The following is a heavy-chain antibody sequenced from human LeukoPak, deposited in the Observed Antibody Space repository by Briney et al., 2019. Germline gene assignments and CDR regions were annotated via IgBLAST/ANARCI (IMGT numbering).Heavy chain of an antibody. V-gene: IGHV3-73*01. D-gene: IGHD6-13*01. CDR2: IRSKANSYAT. CDR3: TRLTGIAAADDY. CDR1: GFTFSGSA. Sequence: GGSLTLSCAASGFTFSGSAMHWVRQASGKGLEWVGRIRSKANSYATAYAASVKGRFTISRDDSKNTAYLQMSSLKTEDTAVYYCTRLTGIAAADDYWGQGTLVTVSS. J-gene: IGHJ4*02.